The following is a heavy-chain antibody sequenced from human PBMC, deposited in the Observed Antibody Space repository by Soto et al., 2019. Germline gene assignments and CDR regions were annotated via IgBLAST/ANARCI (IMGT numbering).Heavy chain of an antibody. D-gene: IGHD6-19*01. CDR2: INWNGGST. V-gene: IGHV3-20*01. J-gene: IGHJ3*02. CDR3: ARAPLPTSSGWYAFDI. Sequence: GGSLRLSCAASGFTFDDYGMSWVRQAPGKGLEWVSGINWNGGSTGYADSVKGRFTISRDNAKNSLYLQMNSLRAEDTALYHCARAPLPTSSGWYAFDIWGQGTMVTVSS. CDR1: GFTFDDYG.